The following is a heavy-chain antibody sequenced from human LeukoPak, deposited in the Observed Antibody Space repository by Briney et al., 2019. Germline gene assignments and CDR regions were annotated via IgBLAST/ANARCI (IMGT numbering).Heavy chain of an antibody. CDR1: SGSIINYY. CDR3: ARLKYYDSTSYSPGYYMDV. V-gene: IGHV4-4*07. J-gene: IGHJ6*03. Sequence: SETLSLTCTVSSGSIINYYWRWLRQPAGTGREWVVRIYVTGSTIYNPSLQSRLSMSENTSKNQFSLRLTSVTAADTAVYYCARLKYYDSTSYSPGYYMDVWGKGITVTVSS. D-gene: IGHD3-22*01. CDR2: IYVTGST.